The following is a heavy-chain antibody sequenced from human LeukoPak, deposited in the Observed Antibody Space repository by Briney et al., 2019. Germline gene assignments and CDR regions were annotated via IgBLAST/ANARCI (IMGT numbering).Heavy chain of an antibody. CDR2: IYYSGST. J-gene: IGHJ4*02. CDR1: AGSISSYY. D-gene: IGHD3-10*01. Sequence: PSETLSLTCTVSAGSISSYYWSWIRQPPGKGLEWIGYIYYSGSTNYNPSFKSRVIISVDMSKNQFSLKLSSVTAADTAVYYCATGGRFGELEMDYWGQGTLVTVSS. CDR3: ATGGRFGELEMDY. V-gene: IGHV4-59*01.